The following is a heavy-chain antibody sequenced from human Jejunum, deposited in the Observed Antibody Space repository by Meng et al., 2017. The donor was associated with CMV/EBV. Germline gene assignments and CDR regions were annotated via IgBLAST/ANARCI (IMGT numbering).Heavy chain of an antibody. CDR3: ARVRDLVHWSFNL. V-gene: IGHV3-11*05. CDR2: ISSRSTFT. Sequence: QLQLVESGGGLVTPGGSLRLSCAASTFTFSHYYMSWIRQAPGKGLEWVSYISSRSTFTNFADSVKGRFTISRDNAKNSLYLQMNSLRADDTAIYYCARVRDLVHWSFNLWGRGTLVTVSS. CDR1: TFTFSHYY. J-gene: IGHJ2*01.